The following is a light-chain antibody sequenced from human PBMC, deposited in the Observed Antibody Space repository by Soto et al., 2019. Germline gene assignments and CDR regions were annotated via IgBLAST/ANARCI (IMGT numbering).Light chain of an antibody. CDR1: QSVSSSY. J-gene: IGKJ5*01. V-gene: IGKV3-20*01. CDR3: QQYGSSPRT. Sequence: VGLTQSPGTVSLSPGERATLSCRASQSVSSSYLAWYQQKPGQAPRLLIYGASSRATGIPDRFSGSGSGTDFTLTISRLEPEDFAVYYCQQYGSSPRTFGQGTRLEI. CDR2: GAS.